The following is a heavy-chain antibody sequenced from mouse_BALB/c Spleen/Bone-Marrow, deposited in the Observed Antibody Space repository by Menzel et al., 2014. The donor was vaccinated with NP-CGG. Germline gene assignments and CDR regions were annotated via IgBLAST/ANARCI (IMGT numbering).Heavy chain of an antibody. V-gene: IGHV5-17*02. J-gene: IGHJ2*01. Sequence: EVQLQESGGGLVQPGGSRKLSCAASGFTFSSFGMHWVRQAPEKGLEWVAYISSGSSTIYYADIVKGRFTISRDNPKNTLFLQMTSLRSEDTAMYYCASSPYGYFDYWGQGTTLTVSS. CDR2: ISSGSSTI. D-gene: IGHD5-1*01. CDR3: ASSPYGYFDY. CDR1: GFTFSSFG.